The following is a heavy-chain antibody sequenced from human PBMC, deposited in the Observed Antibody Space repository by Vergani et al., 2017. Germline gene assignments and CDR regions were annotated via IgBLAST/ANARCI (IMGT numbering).Heavy chain of an antibody. CDR3: ARLGPXYDSSGSEPYYFDY. V-gene: IGHV5-51*01. D-gene: IGHD3-22*01. J-gene: IGHJ4*02. CDR2: IYPGDSDT. CDR1: GYSFTSYW. Sequence: EVQLVQSGAEVKKPGESLKISCKGSGYSFTSYWIGWVRQMPGKGLEWMGIIYPGDSDTRYSPSFQGQVTISADKSISTAYLQWSSLKASDTAMYYCARLGPXYDSSGSEPYYFDYWGQGTLVTVSS.